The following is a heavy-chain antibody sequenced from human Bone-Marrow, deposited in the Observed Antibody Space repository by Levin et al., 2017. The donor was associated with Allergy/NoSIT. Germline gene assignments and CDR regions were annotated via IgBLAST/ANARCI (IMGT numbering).Heavy chain of an antibody. V-gene: IGHV3-11*03. D-gene: IGHD1-14*01. CDR1: GFTFSDYY. CDR3: ARSIGNDHDAFDI. J-gene: IGHJ3*02. Sequence: GGSLRLSCAASGFTFSDYYMTWVRQAPGKGLEWISFISGRGNYTKYADSVKGRLTISRDNAKNSLYLQMNSLRADDTAVYYCARSIGNDHDAFDIWGQGTMVTVSS. CDR2: ISGRGNYT.